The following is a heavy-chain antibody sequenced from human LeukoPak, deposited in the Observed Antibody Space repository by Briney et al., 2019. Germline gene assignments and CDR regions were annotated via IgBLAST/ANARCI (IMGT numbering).Heavy chain of an antibody. J-gene: IGHJ4*02. CDR1: GFTVSSNY. D-gene: IGHD1-26*01. V-gene: IGHV3-53*01. Sequence: HPGGSLRLSCAASGFTVSSNYMSWIRQAPGKGLEWVSVIYSGGGTYYADSVKGRFTIFRDNSKDTLYLQMNSLRAEDTAVYYCARGGGTYSFDYWGQGTLVTVSS. CDR3: ARGGGTYSFDY. CDR2: IYSGGGT.